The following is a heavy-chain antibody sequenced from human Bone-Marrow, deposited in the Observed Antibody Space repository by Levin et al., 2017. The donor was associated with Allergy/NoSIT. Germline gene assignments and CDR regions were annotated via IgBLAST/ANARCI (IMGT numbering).Heavy chain of an antibody. D-gene: IGHD2-15*01. CDR1: GFIFSSYG. V-gene: IGHV3-30*18. J-gene: IGHJ6*02. CDR2: ISNDGSNK. CDR3: AKDREVCSDRSDNYGMEV. Sequence: GGSLRLSCAASGFIFSSYGMHWVRQSPGKGLDWVAAISNDGSNKYYGDDVKGRFSISRDNSKNTVYLQMNSLRAEDTAVYYCAKDREVCSDRSDNYGMEVWGQGTAVTGS.